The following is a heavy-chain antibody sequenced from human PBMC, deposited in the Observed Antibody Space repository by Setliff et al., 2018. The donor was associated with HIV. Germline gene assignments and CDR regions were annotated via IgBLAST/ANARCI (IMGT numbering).Heavy chain of an antibody. J-gene: IGHJ3*01. CDR2: IYTGDSGT. CDR3: ARHRVDTSMLVVKSPGAFDL. D-gene: IGHD3-22*01. V-gene: IGHV5-51*01. CDR1: GNSFDNHW. Sequence: RGESLKISCRAFGNSFDNHWIAWVRQRPGKGPEWMGFIYTGDSGTKYSPAFQGQVTISADRSTYGAFLQWRSLKASDTGMYFCARHRVDTSMLVVKSPGAFDLWGQGTLVTVSS.